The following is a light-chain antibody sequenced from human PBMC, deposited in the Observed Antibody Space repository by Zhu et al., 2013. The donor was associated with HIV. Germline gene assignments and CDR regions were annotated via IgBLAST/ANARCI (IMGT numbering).Light chain of an antibody. Sequence: EIVMTQSPATLSVSPGERATLSCRASQSVSSNLAWYQQKPGQAPRLLIYGASTRATGIPARFSGSGSGTEFTLTISSLQSEDFAVYYCQQYTNWPPLFGGGTEVEI. CDR1: QSVSSN. CDR3: QQYTNWPPL. V-gene: IGKV3-15*01. J-gene: IGKJ4*01. CDR2: GAS.